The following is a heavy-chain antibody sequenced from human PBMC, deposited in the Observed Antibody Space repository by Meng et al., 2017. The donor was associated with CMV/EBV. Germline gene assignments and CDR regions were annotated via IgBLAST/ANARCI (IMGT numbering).Heavy chain of an antibody. J-gene: IGHJ6*02. Sequence: LKISCAASGFTFSSYAMHWVRQAPGKGLEWVAVISYDGSNKYYADSVKGRFTISRDNSKNTLYLQMNSLRAEDTAVYYCARDKNLAIFGVVIMAYYYYGMDVWGQGTTVTVSS. D-gene: IGHD3-3*01. CDR1: GFTFSSYA. CDR2: ISYDGSNK. V-gene: IGHV3-30-3*01. CDR3: ARDKNLAIFGVVIMAYYYYGMDV.